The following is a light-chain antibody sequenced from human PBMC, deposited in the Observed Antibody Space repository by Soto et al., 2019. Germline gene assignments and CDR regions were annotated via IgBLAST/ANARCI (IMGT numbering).Light chain of an antibody. CDR2: DDS. Sequence: SYELTQPPSVSVAPGQTARIPCGGNNIGSKSVHWYQQKPGQAPVLVFYDDSDRPSGIPERFSGSNSGNTATLTISRVEVGDEADYYCQVWDSSTASVVFGGGTKLTVL. V-gene: IGLV3-21*02. J-gene: IGLJ3*02. CDR3: QVWDSSTASVV. CDR1: NIGSKS.